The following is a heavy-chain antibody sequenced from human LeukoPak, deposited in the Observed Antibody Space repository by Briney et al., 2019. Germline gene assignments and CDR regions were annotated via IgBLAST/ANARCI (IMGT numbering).Heavy chain of an antibody. Sequence: ASVKVSCKASGYTFTGYYMHWVRQAPGQGLEWMGWINPNSGGTNYAQKFQGRVTMTRDTSISTAYMELSRLRSDDTAIYYCARELVATMQTLDYWGQGTLVTVSS. J-gene: IGHJ4*02. V-gene: IGHV1-2*02. D-gene: IGHD5-24*01. CDR1: GYTFTGYY. CDR2: INPNSGGT. CDR3: ARELVATMQTLDY.